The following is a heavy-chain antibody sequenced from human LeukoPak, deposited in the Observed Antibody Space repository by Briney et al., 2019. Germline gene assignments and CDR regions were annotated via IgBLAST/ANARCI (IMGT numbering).Heavy chain of an antibody. V-gene: IGHV3-21*01. D-gene: IGHD6-13*01. CDR1: GFTFSSYS. J-gene: IGHJ5*02. CDR3: AREETYIAAASNWFDP. Sequence: GGSLRLSCAASGFTFSSYSMNWVRQAPGKGLEWVSSISSSSYIYYADSVMGRFTISRDNAKNSLYLQMNSLRAEDTAVYYCAREETYIAAASNWFDPWGQGTLVTVSS. CDR2: ISSSSYI.